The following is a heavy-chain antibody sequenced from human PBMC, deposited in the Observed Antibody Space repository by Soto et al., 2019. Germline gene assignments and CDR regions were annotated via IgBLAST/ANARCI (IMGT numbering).Heavy chain of an antibody. J-gene: IGHJ6*02. CDR1: GYSISSGYY. Sequence: SETLSLTCAVSGYSISSGYYWGWIRQPPGKGLEWIGSIYHSGSTYYNPSLKSRVTISVDTSKNQFSLNLSSVTAADTAVYYCARGGGTTIRFYYYYGMDVWGQGTTVTVSS. D-gene: IGHD1-7*01. V-gene: IGHV4-38-2*01. CDR3: ARGGGTTIRFYYYYGMDV. CDR2: IYHSGST.